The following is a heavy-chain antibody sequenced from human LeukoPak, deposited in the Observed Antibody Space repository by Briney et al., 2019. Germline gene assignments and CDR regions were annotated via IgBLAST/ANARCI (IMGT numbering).Heavy chain of an antibody. CDR3: AREGKGYCSSTSCSRRGNWFDP. CDR1: GFTFSSYA. Sequence: GRSLRLSCAASGFTFSSYAMHWVRQAPGKGLEWVAVISYDGSNKYYADSVKGRFTISRDNSKNTLYLQMNSLRAEDTAVYYCAREGKGYCSSTSCSRRGNWFDPWGRGTLVTVSS. V-gene: IGHV3-30*04. D-gene: IGHD2-2*01. J-gene: IGHJ5*02. CDR2: ISYDGSNK.